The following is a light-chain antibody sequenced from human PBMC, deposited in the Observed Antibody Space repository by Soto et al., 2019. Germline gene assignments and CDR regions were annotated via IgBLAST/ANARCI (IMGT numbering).Light chain of an antibody. CDR1: QSVASSY. CDR2: SAS. CDR3: QQYGSLPPT. Sequence: EVVLTQSPGTLSLSPGERVTLSCRASQSVASSYLAWYQQKPGRAPRLLFYSASSRATGIPDRFSGSGSGTDFTLTISRLEPEDFAVFYCQQYGSLPPTFGQETKLEIK. J-gene: IGKJ2*01. V-gene: IGKV3-20*01.